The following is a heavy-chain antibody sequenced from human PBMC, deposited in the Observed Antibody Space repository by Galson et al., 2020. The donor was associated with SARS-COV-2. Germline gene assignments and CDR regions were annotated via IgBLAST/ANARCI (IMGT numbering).Heavy chain of an antibody. D-gene: IGHD3-22*01. J-gene: IGHJ4*02. V-gene: IGHV3-21*01. CDR2: ISSSSSYI. Sequence: GESLKISCAASGFTFSSYSMNWVRQAPGKGLEWVSSISSSSSYIYYADSVNGRFTISRDNAKNSLYLQMNSLRAEDTAVYYCARDIPNYYDSSGCFDYWGQGTLVTVSS. CDR3: ARDIPNYYDSSGCFDY. CDR1: GFTFSSYS.